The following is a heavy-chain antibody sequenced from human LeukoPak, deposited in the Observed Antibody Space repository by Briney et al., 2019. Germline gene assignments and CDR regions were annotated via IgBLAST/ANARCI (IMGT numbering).Heavy chain of an antibody. D-gene: IGHD2-15*01. CDR3: ARLCSGGSCYRHSDC. Sequence: PSETLSLTCTVSGGSVSRYYWSWIRQPPGKGLEWIGYVYNSESTWYNPSLKSRVTISVDTSKNQFSLRLRSVTAADTAVYYCARLCSGGSCYRHSDCWGQGTLVTVSS. CDR2: VYNSEST. CDR1: GGSVSRYY. J-gene: IGHJ4*02. V-gene: IGHV4-59*08.